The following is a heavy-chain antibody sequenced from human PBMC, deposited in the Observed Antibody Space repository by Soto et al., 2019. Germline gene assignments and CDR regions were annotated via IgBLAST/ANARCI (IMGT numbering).Heavy chain of an antibody. V-gene: IGHV4-59*08. J-gene: IGHJ6*03. Sequence: PSETLSLTCTVSGGSISSYYWSWIRQPPGKGLEWIGYIFYTGSTNYNPSLKSRVLISVDTSKNQFSLKLRSVTAAHTAVYYCARQDGYYYYIDVWGKGTTVTVSS. CDR2: IFYTGST. CDR3: ARQDGYYYYIDV. CDR1: GGSISSYY.